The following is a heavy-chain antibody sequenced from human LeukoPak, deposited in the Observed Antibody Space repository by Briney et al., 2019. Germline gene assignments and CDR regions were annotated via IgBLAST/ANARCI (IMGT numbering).Heavy chain of an antibody. V-gene: IGHV3-23*01. Sequence: GGSLRLSCAASGFTFSSYAMSWVRQAPGKGLEWVSALSGSGGSTYYADSVKGRFTISRDNSKNTLYLQMNSLRAEDTAVYYCAKDSGYCTNGVCYSFDYWGQGTLVTVSS. J-gene: IGHJ4*02. CDR3: AKDSGYCTNGVCYSFDY. D-gene: IGHD2-8*01. CDR1: GFTFSSYA. CDR2: LSGSGGST.